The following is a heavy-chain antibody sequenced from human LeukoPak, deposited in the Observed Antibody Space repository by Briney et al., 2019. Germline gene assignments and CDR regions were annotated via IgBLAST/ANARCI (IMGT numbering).Heavy chain of an antibody. J-gene: IGHJ5*02. CDR2: ISGNGDIT. CDR3: AKDPMTTVRDWFDP. D-gene: IGHD4-11*01. CDR1: RFTFNTYA. V-gene: IGHV3-23*01. Sequence: LPGGSLRLSCAASRFTFNTYAVNWVRQAPGKGLEWVSAISGNGDITYYADSVRGRFTISRDNSKNTLYLQMNSLRAEDTAVYYCAKDPMTTVRDWFDPWGQGTLVTVSS.